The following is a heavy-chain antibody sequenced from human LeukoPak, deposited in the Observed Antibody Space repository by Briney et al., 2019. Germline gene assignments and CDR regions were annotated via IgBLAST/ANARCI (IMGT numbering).Heavy chain of an antibody. Sequence: ASVKVSCKASGYTFTSYYMHWVRQAPGQGLEWMGIINPSGGSTSYAQKFQGRVTMTRDTSTSTVYMELSSLRAEDTAVYYCAREGSIAAAGSNFDYWGRGTLVTVSS. CDR3: AREGSIAAAGSNFDY. V-gene: IGHV1-46*01. CDR1: GYTFTSYY. D-gene: IGHD6-13*01. CDR2: INPSGGST. J-gene: IGHJ4*02.